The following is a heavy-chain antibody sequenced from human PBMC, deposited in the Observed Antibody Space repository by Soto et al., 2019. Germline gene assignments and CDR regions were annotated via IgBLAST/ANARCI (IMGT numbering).Heavy chain of an antibody. V-gene: IGHV1-69*13. CDR1: GGTFSSYA. J-gene: IGHJ4*02. CDR2: IIPIFGTA. D-gene: IGHD5-18*01. Sequence: ASVKVSCKASGGTFSSYAISWVRQAPGQGLEWMGGIIPIFGTANYAQKFQGRVTITADESTGTAYMELGGLRSEDTAVYYCARDKEEDTAINNHQVWGQGTLVTVSS. CDR3: ARDKEEDTAINNHQV.